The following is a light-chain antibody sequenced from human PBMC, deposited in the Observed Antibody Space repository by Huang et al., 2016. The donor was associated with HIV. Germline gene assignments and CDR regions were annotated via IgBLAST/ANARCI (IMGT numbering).Light chain of an antibody. V-gene: IGKV3-15*01. CDR3: QQYYTWPRT. CDR2: GSS. CDR1: QSFRDN. J-gene: IGKJ1*01. Sequence: EVLMTQSPVTLSESPGGRVTISCWASQSFRDNLAWFQQKPGQAPRLRVHGSSTMATGVPARFSGIGSGTGFTLTSTSLQSEDYAVYYCQQYYTWPRTFGQGTRVE.